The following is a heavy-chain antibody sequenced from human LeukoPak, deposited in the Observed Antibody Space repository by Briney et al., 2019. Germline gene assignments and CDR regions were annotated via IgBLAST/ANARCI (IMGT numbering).Heavy chain of an antibody. J-gene: IGHJ4*02. CDR1: GGSISSSSYY. CDR2: IYYSGST. CDR3: ASPNSMAGTHYFHY. Sequence: PSETLSLTCTVSGGSISSSSYYWGWIRQPPGKGLEWIGSIYYSGSTYYNPSLKSRVTISVDTSKNQFSLKLSSVTAADTAVYYCASPNSMAGTHYFHYWGQGTLVTVSS. V-gene: IGHV4-39*01. D-gene: IGHD6-19*01.